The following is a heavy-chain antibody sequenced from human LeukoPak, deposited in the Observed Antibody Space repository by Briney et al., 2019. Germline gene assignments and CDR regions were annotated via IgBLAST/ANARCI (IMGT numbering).Heavy chain of an antibody. CDR3: AKAYSSSWSATRFDP. CDR1: GFTCDDYA. J-gene: IGHJ5*02. D-gene: IGHD6-13*01. V-gene: IGHV3-9*01. Sequence: PGGSLRLSCAASGFTCDDYAMHWVRQAPGKGLEWVSGISWNSGSIGYADSVKGRFTISRDNAKNSLYLQMNSLRAEDTALYYCAKAYSSSWSATRFDPWGQGTLVTVSS. CDR2: ISWNSGSI.